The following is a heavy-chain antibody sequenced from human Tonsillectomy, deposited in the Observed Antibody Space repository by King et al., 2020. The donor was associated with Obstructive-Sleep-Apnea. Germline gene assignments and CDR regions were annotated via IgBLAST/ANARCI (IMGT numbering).Heavy chain of an antibody. V-gene: IGHV4-34*01. CDR1: GGSFSGYY. Sequence: VQLQQWGAGLLKPSETLSLTCDAYGGSFSGYYLSGIRQPPGKGLEWIGEINHSGSTNYNPSLKSRVTISVDTSKNQFSLKLSSVTAADTAVYYCARGGRYYDSSGYSPDWGQGTLVTVSS. CDR3: ARGGRYYDSSGYSPD. CDR2: INHSGST. J-gene: IGHJ4*02. D-gene: IGHD3-22*01.